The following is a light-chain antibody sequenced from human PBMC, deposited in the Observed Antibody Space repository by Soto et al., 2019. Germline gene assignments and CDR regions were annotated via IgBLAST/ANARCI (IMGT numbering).Light chain of an antibody. CDR2: GAS. Sequence: EMVMTQSPATLPVSPGERATLSCRASQSVSTNLAWYQHKPGQPPRLLFYGASTRATGIPARFSGSASGTEFTLTIGSLQSEDFAVYYCQQYYNWPPMYTFGQGTKLEIK. V-gene: IGKV3-15*01. CDR1: QSVSTN. CDR3: QQYYNWPPMYT. J-gene: IGKJ2*01.